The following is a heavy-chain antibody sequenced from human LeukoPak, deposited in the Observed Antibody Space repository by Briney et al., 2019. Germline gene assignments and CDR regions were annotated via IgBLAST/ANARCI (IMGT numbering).Heavy chain of an antibody. D-gene: IGHD6-13*01. Sequence: PSETLSLTCTVSGGSISSGGYSWSWLRQPPGMGLEWIGYIYYSGSTYYNPSLKSRVTISVDTSKNQFSLKLSSVTAADTAAYYCAGGIAAAGQYYYYYYYMDVWGKGTTVTVSS. CDR1: GGSISSGGYS. V-gene: IGHV4-30-4*07. CDR3: AGGIAAAGQYYYYYYYMDV. CDR2: IYYSGST. J-gene: IGHJ6*03.